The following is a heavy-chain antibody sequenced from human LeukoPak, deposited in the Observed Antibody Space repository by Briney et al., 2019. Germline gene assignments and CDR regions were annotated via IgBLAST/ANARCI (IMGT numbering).Heavy chain of an antibody. CDR3: ARQGFRSDSSGYVHSYPDY. CDR1: GYSFTSYW. J-gene: IGHJ4*02. D-gene: IGHD3-22*01. V-gene: IGHV5-51*01. Sequence: GESLKISCKGSGYSFTSYWIGWVRQMPGKGLEWMGIIYPGDSDTRYSPSFQGQVTISADKSISTAYLQWSSLKASDTAMYYCARQGFRSDSSGYVHSYPDYWGQGTLVTVSS. CDR2: IYPGDSDT.